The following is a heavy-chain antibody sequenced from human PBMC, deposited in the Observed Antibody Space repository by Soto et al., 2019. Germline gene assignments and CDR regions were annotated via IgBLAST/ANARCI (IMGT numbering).Heavy chain of an antibody. V-gene: IGHV1-3*05. Sequence: QVQLVQSGAEEKKPGASVKVSCKASGYTFTNHAIHWVRQAPGQGREWMGWINAGKGDTKYPQRFRGRVTITRATTASTAYMELGSLRSEDTAVYYDQRNILGGTTDYWGPGTLVTVSS. CDR3: QRNILGGTTDY. J-gene: IGHJ4*02. D-gene: IGHD1-7*01. CDR1: GYTFTNHA. CDR2: INAGKGDT.